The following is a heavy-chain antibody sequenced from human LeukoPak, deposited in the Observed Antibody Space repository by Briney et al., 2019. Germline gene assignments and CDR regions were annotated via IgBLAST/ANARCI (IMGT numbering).Heavy chain of an antibody. CDR1: GYTFTGYY. CDR3: ARDLVGANGGFDY. Sequence: ASVKVSCKASGYTFTGYYMHWVRQAPGRGLEWMGRINPNSGGTNYAQKFQGRVTMTRDTSISTAYMELSRLRSDDTAVYYCARDLVGANGGFDYWGQGTLVTVSS. J-gene: IGHJ4*02. D-gene: IGHD1-26*01. V-gene: IGHV1-2*06. CDR2: INPNSGGT.